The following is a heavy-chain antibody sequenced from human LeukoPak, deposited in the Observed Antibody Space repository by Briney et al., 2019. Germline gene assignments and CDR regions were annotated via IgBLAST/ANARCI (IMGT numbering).Heavy chain of an antibody. J-gene: IGHJ4*02. D-gene: IGHD2-21*02. V-gene: IGHV5-51*01. CDR2: IYPGDSDT. CDR1: GYSFTTYW. Sequence: GEALKISCKGSGYSFTTYWIGWVRQMPGKGLEWMGIIYPGDSDTRYSPSFQGQVTISADKSISTAYLQWSSLKASDTAMYYCTRTNCGGDCAFDYWGQGTLVTVSS. CDR3: TRTNCGGDCAFDY.